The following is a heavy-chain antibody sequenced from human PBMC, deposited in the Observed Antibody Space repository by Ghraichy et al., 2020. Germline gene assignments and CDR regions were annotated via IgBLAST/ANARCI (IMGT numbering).Heavy chain of an antibody. CDR1: GDTIRSSY. D-gene: IGHD3-22*01. CDR3: ARGYYDSAGYSNTFDI. V-gene: IGHV4-59*01. J-gene: IGHJ3*02. CDR2: AYHSGNT. Sequence: SETLSLTCTVSGDTIRSSYWCWIRQPPATGLEWIGYAYHSGNTNYNPSLTSRVTMSVDTSKNQLSLTLSSVTAADTAVYYCARGYYDSAGYSNTFDIWGQGTMVPVSS.